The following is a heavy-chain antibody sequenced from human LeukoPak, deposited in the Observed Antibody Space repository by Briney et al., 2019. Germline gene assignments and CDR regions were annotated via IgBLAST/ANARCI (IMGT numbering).Heavy chain of an antibody. V-gene: IGHV3-23*01. CDR1: GFPFSSYA. CDR3: AKVPYGDYYFEN. Sequence: GGSLRLSCAASGFPFSSYAMNWVRQAPGKGLEWVSAITASGGSTYYADSVKGRFTISRDNSKNTLYLQVNSLRAEDTAVYYCAKVPYGDYYFENWGQGTLVTVSS. CDR2: ITASGGST. J-gene: IGHJ4*02. D-gene: IGHD4-17*01.